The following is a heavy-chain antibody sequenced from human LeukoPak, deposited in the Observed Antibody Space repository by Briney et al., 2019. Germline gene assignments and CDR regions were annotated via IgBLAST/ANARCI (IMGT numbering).Heavy chain of an antibody. Sequence: GGSLRLSCAASGFTFNSYGMHWVRQAPGKGLEWVAFIRYDGSYEYYADSVKGRFTISRDNSKTTLYLQMNSLRSEDTAVYYCEKDGGLHLYYYYNYMDIWGKGTTVTVSS. J-gene: IGHJ6*03. CDR1: GFTFNSYG. CDR3: EKDGGLHLYYYYNYMDI. CDR2: IRYDGSYE. V-gene: IGHV3-30*02. D-gene: IGHD5-24*01.